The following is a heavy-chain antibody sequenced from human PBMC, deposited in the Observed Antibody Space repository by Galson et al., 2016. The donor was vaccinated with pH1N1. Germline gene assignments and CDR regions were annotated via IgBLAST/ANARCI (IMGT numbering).Heavy chain of an antibody. Sequence: PALVKPTQTLTLTCTFSGFSLSTSGVGVGWIRQPPGKALEWLALIYWNDDKRYSPPLKSRLTITKDTSKNQVVLTMTNMDPVDTATYYCARNGYGDYVGYFDYWGQGTLVTVS. D-gene: IGHD4-17*01. CDR2: IYWNDDK. CDR1: GFSLSTSGVG. J-gene: IGHJ4*02. V-gene: IGHV2-5*01. CDR3: ARNGYGDYVGYFDY.